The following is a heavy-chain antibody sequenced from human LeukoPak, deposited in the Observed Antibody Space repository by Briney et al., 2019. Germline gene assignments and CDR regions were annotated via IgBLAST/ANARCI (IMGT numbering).Heavy chain of an antibody. Sequence: SETLSLTCSVSGGSISTSDYYWNWIRQPPGKGLEWIGEINHSGSTNYNPSLKSRVTISVDTSKNQFSLKLSSVTAADTAVYYCARHPKSSYYDFWSGYYNPYYYYYMDVWGKGTTVTVSS. CDR1: GGSISTSDYY. J-gene: IGHJ6*03. CDR2: INHSGST. D-gene: IGHD3-3*01. CDR3: ARHPKSSYYDFWSGYYNPYYYYYMDV. V-gene: IGHV4-39*01.